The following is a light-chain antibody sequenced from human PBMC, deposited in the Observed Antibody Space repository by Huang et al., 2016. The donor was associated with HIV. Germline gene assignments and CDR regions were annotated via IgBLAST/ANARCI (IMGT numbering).Light chain of an antibody. CDR3: QQYESWPPLT. Sequence: EIVMTQSPDTLSVSPGERVTLSCRASQSVRDKLAWYQQKPGQAPRLLLHATSTRAAGVPARFSGSGSGTEFTLTISSLQSEDCGVYYCQQYESWPPLTFGGGTKVEIK. CDR2: ATS. CDR1: QSVRDK. V-gene: IGKV3-15*01. J-gene: IGKJ4*01.